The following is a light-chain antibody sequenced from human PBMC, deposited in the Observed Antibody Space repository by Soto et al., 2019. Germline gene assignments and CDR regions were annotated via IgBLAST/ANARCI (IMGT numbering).Light chain of an antibody. Sequence: EIVMTQSPATLSVSPGERATLSCRASQSVSNNLAWYQQKPGQAPRLLIYFASTRATGIPARFSGSGSGTEFTLTISSLQSEDFAVYYCLQYNNWPLTFGGGTKVEIK. CDR1: QSVSNN. CDR2: FAS. V-gene: IGKV3-15*01. J-gene: IGKJ4*01. CDR3: LQYNNWPLT.